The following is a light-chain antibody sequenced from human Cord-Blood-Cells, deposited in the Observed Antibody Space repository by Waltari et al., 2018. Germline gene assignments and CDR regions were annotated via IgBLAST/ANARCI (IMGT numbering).Light chain of an antibody. CDR3: SSYTSSSTV. CDR1: SSDVRGYKY. J-gene: IGLJ1*01. Sequence: QSALTPPSSASGSPGHSLTISCTRTSSDVRGYKYVPWYQQHPGKAPKLMIYDVSKRPSGVSNRFSGSKSGNTASLTISGLQAEDEADYYCSSYTSSSTVFGTGTKVTVL. CDR2: DVS. V-gene: IGLV2-14*01.